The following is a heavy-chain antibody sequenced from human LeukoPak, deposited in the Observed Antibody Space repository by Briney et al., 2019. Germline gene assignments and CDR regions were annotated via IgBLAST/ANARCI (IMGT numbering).Heavy chain of an antibody. CDR1: GGSISSYY. CDR3: SRENGAFSAFGY. CDR2: IYYNGST. V-gene: IGHV4-59*12. Sequence: SETLSLTCTVSGGSISSYYWSWIRQPPGKGLEWIGYIYYNGSTNYNPSLESRVTVSLDKSKDQLSLNLTSVTAADTAVYYCSRENGAFSAFGYWGQGTLVTVLS. D-gene: IGHD2-8*01. J-gene: IGHJ4*02.